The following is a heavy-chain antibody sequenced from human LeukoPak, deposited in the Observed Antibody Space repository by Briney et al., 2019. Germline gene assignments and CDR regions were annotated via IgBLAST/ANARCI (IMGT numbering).Heavy chain of an antibody. D-gene: IGHD3-9*01. CDR1: DASISSGDYY. J-gene: IGHJ4*02. V-gene: IGHV4-31*03. CDR2: IYYSGST. CDR3: ATSGYYVFDY. Sequence: PSETLSLTCTVSDASISSGDYYWNWIRQPPGKGLEWIGYIYYSGSTYYNPSLKGRVTMSVDTSKNQFSLKLSSMTAADTAVYYCATSGYYVFDYWGQGTLVTVSS.